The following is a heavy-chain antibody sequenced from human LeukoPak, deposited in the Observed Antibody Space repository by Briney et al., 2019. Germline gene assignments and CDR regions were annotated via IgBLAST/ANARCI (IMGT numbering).Heavy chain of an antibody. CDR1: GYTFTGYY. CDR3: ARVGLAHYDILTGYYRGYFDY. J-gene: IGHJ4*02. CDR2: ISAYNGNT. D-gene: IGHD3-9*01. Sequence: ASVKVSCKACGYTFTGYYMHWVRQAPGQGREWMGWISAYNGNTNYAQKLQGRITMTKDTSTSTAYMELRSLRSDATALYYCARVGLAHYDILTGYYRGYFDYWGQGTLVTVSS. V-gene: IGHV1-18*04.